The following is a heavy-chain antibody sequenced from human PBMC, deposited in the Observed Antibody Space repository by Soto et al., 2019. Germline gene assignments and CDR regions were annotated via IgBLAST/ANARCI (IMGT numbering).Heavy chain of an antibody. CDR1: GGSFTDYK. CDR3: AGGPDYGDYDA. Sequence: QVQLRQWGAGLLKPSETLSLTCVVSGGSFTDYKWTWIRQSPEKGLEWIGEIRHNGDTDSKPSLRSRLTMSLDTSKNQLSLRLSSVTSADTAVYFCAGGPDYGDYDAWGQGTLVTVSS. J-gene: IGHJ5*02. CDR2: IRHNGDT. V-gene: IGHV4-34*01. D-gene: IGHD4-17*01.